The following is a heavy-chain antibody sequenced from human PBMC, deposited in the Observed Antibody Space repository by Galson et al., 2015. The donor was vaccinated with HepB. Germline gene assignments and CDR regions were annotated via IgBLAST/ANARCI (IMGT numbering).Heavy chain of an antibody. CDR3: ARHPYMITFGGVIVIKGMDV. CDR1: GYSFTSYW. V-gene: IGHV5-51*01. J-gene: IGHJ6*02. CDR2: ISPGDPDT. Sequence: QSGAEVKKPGESLKISCKGSGYSFTSYWVGWVRQMPGKGLEWMGIISPGDPDTRYSPSFQGQVTISADKSISTAYLQWSSLKASDTAMYYCARHPYMITFGGVIVIKGMDVWGQGTTVTVSS. D-gene: IGHD3-16*02.